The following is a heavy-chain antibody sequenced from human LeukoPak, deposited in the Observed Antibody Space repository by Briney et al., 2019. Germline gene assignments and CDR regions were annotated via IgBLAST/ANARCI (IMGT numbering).Heavy chain of an antibody. CDR3: ARDRYGSGSYIHWFDP. D-gene: IGHD3-10*01. J-gene: IGHJ5*02. Sequence: SETLSLTCTVSGDSISSYYWSWIRQSPGKGLEWIGYIYYSGSTNYNPSLKSRVTISLDTSNNQFSLKLSSVTAADTAVYYCARDRYGSGSYIHWFDPWGQGTLVTVSS. CDR2: IYYSGST. V-gene: IGHV4-59*12. CDR1: GDSISSYY.